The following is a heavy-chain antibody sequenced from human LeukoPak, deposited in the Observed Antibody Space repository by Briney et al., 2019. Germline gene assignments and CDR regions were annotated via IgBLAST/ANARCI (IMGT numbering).Heavy chain of an antibody. D-gene: IGHD2-15*01. V-gene: IGHV3-15*01. Sequence: PGGSLRLSCAASGFTFSNAWMSWVRQAPGKGPEWVGRIKSKTDGGTTDYAAPVKGRFTISRDDSKNTLYLQMNSLKTEDTAVYYCTTDSTPVSYCSGGSCFDYWGQGTLVTVSS. J-gene: IGHJ4*02. CDR1: GFTFSNAW. CDR2: IKSKTDGGTT. CDR3: TTDSTPVSYCSGGSCFDY.